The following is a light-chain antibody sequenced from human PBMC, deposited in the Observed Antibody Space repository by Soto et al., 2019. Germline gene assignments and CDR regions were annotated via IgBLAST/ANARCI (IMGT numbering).Light chain of an antibody. Sequence: QSALTQPASVSGSPGQSITISCTGTSSDVGGYNFVSWYQQHPDKAPKLMIYDVTNRPSGVSNRFSGYKSGNTASLTISGLQAEDEADYYCSSYTSISTDVFGTGTKLTVL. CDR3: SSYTSISTDV. CDR2: DVT. J-gene: IGLJ1*01. CDR1: SSDVGGYNF. V-gene: IGLV2-14*01.